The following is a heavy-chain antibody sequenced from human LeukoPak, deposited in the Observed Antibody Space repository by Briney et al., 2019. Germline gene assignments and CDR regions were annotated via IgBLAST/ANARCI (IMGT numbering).Heavy chain of an antibody. D-gene: IGHD6-13*01. CDR2: IYHSGST. CDR1: GFTFSSYS. J-gene: IGHJ4*02. V-gene: IGHV4-38-2*02. Sequence: GSLRLSCAASGFTFSSYSMNWVRQAPGKGLEWIGSIYHSGSTYYNPSLKSRVTISVDTSKNQFSLKLSSVTAADTAVYYCARDQRQQLSWGQGTLVTVSS. CDR3: ARDQRQQLS.